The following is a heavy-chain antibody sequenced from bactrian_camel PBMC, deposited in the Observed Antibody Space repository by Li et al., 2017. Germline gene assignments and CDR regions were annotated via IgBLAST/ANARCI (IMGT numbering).Heavy chain of an antibody. CDR2: LTSGGNT. D-gene: IGHD6*01. CDR1: GYGSSTYC. CDR3: AVDKGFGGRWNDASEYDY. Sequence: VQLVESGGGSVQTGGSLRLSCTISGYGSSTYCMGWFRQAPGKGLEWVATLTSGGNTFYTDSVKGRFTISADNAKNTVYLRMNSLKPEDTAMYYCAVDKGFGGRWNDASEYDYWGQGTQVTVS. J-gene: IGHJ4*01. V-gene: IGHV3S40*01.